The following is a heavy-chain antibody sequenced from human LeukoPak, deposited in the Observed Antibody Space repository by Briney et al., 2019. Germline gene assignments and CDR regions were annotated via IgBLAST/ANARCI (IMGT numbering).Heavy chain of an antibody. CDR3: ASEGVPGLVPAASSFDY. V-gene: IGHV3-30*03. Sequence: GGSLRLSCAASGFTFSSYGMHWVRQAPGKGLEWVAVISYDGSNKYYADSVKGRFTISRDNSKNTLYLQMNSLRAEDTAVYYCASEGVPGLVPAASSFDYWGQGTLVTVSS. D-gene: IGHD2-2*01. CDR2: ISYDGSNK. CDR1: GFTFSSYG. J-gene: IGHJ4*02.